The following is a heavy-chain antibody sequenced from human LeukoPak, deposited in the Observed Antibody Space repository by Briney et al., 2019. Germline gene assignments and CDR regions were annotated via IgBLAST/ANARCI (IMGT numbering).Heavy chain of an antibody. Sequence: GGSLRLSCAASGFTFSNYIMNWVRQAPGKGLEWVSSISSSSSYIYYADSVKGRFTISRDNAKNSLYLQMNSLRAEDTAVYYCARDVAYCSSTSCYAESFYYYYYGMDVWGQGTTVTVSS. J-gene: IGHJ6*02. V-gene: IGHV3-21*01. CDR2: ISSSSSYI. CDR3: ARDVAYCSSTSCYAESFYYYYYGMDV. D-gene: IGHD2-2*01. CDR1: GFTFSNYI.